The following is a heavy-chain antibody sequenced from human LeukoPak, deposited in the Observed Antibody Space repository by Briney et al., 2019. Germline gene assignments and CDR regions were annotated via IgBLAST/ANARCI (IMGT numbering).Heavy chain of an antibody. D-gene: IGHD3-10*01. V-gene: IGHV4-59*01. CDR1: GGSISTYY. CDR2: VYYSGST. Sequence: SETVSLTCNVSGGSISTYYWSWIRQPPGKGLEYIGYVYYSGSTNYKSSLQSRVTISVDTSKNQFSLKLRSVTAADTAVYYCARVWNYYGSGNYIITYAFDIWGHGTMVTVSS. J-gene: IGHJ3*02. CDR3: ARVWNYYGSGNYIITYAFDI.